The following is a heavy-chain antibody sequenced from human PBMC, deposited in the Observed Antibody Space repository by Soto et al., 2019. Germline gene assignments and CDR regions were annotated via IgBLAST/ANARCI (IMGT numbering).Heavy chain of an antibody. CDR3: ARKGAIRGVIICGLDF. J-gene: IGHJ6*02. D-gene: IGHD3-10*01. V-gene: IGHV3-23*01. Sequence: PGCCERHSVAAGGCAYSSCALIWDRQAPGKGLEWVSAISGSGGSTYYADSVKGRFTISRDNSKNTLYLQMNSLRAEDTAVYYCARKGAIRGVIICGLDFWGQGTRVTVSS. CDR2: ISGSGGST. CDR1: GCAYSSCA.